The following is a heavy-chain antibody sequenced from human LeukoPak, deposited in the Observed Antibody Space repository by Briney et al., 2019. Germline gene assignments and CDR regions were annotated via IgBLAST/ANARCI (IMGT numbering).Heavy chain of an antibody. CDR2: INHSGST. Sequence: SETLPLTRAVYLGVFRGYYWRWIRQPPAKGLEWIGVINHSGSTNCNPSLKSRVTISVDTSKNQFSLKLSSVTAADTAVYYCARGTTTVDIVVVVAATPIYYMDVWGKGTTVTVSS. CDR1: LGVFRGYY. J-gene: IGHJ6*03. V-gene: IGHV4-34*01. CDR3: ARGTTTVDIVVVVAATPIYYMDV. D-gene: IGHD2-15*01.